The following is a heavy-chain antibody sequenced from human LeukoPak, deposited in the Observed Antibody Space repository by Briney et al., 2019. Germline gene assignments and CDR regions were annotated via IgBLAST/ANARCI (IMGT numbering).Heavy chain of an antibody. Sequence: GGSLRLSCAASGFTFSKAWMSWVRQAPGKGLEWVGRIKSKTDGGTTDYAAPVKGRFTISRDDSKNTLYLQMNSLKTEDTAVYYCTTAPRGYCSGGSCSYAFDIWGQGTMVTVSS. CDR2: IKSKTDGGTT. CDR1: GFTFSKAW. J-gene: IGHJ3*02. CDR3: TTAPRGYCSGGSCSYAFDI. D-gene: IGHD2-15*01. V-gene: IGHV3-15*01.